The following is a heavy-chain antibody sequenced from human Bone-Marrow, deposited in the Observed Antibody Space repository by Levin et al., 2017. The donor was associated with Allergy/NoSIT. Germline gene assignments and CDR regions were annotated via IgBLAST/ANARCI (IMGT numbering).Heavy chain of an antibody. CDR3: ARLRGYYDSGDY. V-gene: IGHV3-74*03. D-gene: IGHD3-22*01. Sequence: GASVKVSCAVSGFTFSSYWMHWVRQPPGKGLLWVSRINGDGSSTAYADSVKGRFTISRDNAKNVLYLQMNSLTVEDTAVYYCARLRGYYDSGDYWGQGTLVTVSS. J-gene: IGHJ4*02. CDR2: INGDGSST. CDR1: GFTFSSYW.